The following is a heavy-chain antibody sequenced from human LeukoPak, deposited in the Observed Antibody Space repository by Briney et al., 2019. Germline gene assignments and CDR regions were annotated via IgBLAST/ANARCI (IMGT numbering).Heavy chain of an antibody. D-gene: IGHD5-24*01. V-gene: IGHV4-59*01. CDR1: AGSISSYY. CDR2: IYNTGSA. J-gene: IGHJ5*02. Sequence: SETLSLTCTVSAGSISSYYWTCIRQPPGKRLEWTGYIYNTGSANYTPSFRGRVALSVDTSKDQFALKLSSVTAADTAVDYCAKEDRDGYKSRGNWFDPWGQGTLVTVSS. CDR3: AKEDRDGYKSRGNWFDP.